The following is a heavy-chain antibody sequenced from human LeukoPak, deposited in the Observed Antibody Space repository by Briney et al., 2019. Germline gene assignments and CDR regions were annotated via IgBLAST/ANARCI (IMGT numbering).Heavy chain of an antibody. CDR2: INQDGSEK. V-gene: IGHV3-7*04. CDR1: DFTFTSYW. CDR3: ARGGHYASGSRFDN. J-gene: IGHJ4*02. D-gene: IGHD3-10*01. Sequence: GGSLRLSCAASDFTFTSYWMSWVRQAPGNGLEWVANINQDGSEKNYVDSGKGRFSISRDNAKNSLYLQMNSLRAEDTAVYYCARGGHYASGSRFDNWGQGTLVTVST.